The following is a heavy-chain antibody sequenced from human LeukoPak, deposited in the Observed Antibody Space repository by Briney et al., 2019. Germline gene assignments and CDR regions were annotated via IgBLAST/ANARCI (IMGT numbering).Heavy chain of an antibody. V-gene: IGHV4-34*01. CDR3: AREGSSHASCFDY. J-gene: IGHJ4*02. D-gene: IGHD6-6*01. Sequence: SETLSLTCAVYGGSFSGYYWSWIRQPPGKGLEWIGEINHSGSTNYNPSLKSRVTISVDTSKNQFSLKLSSVTAADTAVYYCAREGSSHASCFDYWGQGTLVTVSS. CDR2: INHSGST. CDR1: GGSFSGYY.